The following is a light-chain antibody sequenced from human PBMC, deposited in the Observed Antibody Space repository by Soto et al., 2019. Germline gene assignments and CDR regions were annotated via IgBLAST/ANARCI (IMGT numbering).Light chain of an antibody. CDR2: AAS. CDR3: QQSYSSIT. J-gene: IGKJ5*01. V-gene: IGKV1-39*01. Sequence: DIQMTQSPSSLSASVGDRVTITCRASQSINSNLNWYQQKPGSATKLLIYAASSLQSGVPSRFSGSGSGTDFTLTISSLQPEDFATYYCQQSYSSITFGQGTRLEIK. CDR1: QSINSN.